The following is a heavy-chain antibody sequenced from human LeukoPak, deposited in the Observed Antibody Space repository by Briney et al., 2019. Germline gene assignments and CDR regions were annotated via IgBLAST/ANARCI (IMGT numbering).Heavy chain of an antibody. D-gene: IGHD3-9*01. CDR1: GFTVSSTY. V-gene: IGHV3-66*01. CDR2: IYSGGDT. CDR3: ARMVTGWPNWIDP. Sequence: GGSLRLSCAASGFTVSSTYMSWVRQAPGKGLEWVSVIYSGGDTEYADSVRGRFTIDRDISKNTLYLQMNSLRVDDTAVYYCARMVTGWPNWIDPWGQGTLVTVSS. J-gene: IGHJ5*02.